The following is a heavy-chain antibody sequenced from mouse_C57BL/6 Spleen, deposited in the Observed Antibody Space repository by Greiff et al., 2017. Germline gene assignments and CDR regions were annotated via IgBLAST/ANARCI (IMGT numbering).Heavy chain of an antibody. CDR1: GFNIKDYY. CDR3: ASPPRNSGYFDY. CDR2: IDPEDGET. D-gene: IGHD2-1*01. J-gene: IGHJ2*01. V-gene: IGHV14-2*01. Sequence: EVQLQESGAELVKPGASVKLSCTASGFNIKDYYMHWVKQRTEQGLEWIGRIDPEDGETKYAPKFPGKATITADTSSNTAYLQLSSLTSEDTAVYYCASPPRNSGYFDYWGQGTTLTVSS.